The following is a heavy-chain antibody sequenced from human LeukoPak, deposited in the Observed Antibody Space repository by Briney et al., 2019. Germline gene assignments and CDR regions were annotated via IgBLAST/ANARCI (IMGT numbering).Heavy chain of an antibody. CDR3: AESPPVGTFDY. CDR1: GDSISSSNSY. J-gene: IGHJ4*02. Sequence: SETLSLTCTVSGDSISSSNSYWGWIRQPPGRGGEGSGSIYYSGNTYNNAYRKRRITISVDTDKNQFSLNLSSVTAADTAVYSCAESPPVGTFDYWGQGTLVTVSS. CDR2: IYYSGNT. V-gene: IGHV4-39*07.